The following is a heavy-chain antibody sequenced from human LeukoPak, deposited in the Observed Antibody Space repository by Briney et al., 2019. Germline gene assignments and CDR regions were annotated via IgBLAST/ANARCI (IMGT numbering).Heavy chain of an antibody. CDR1: GGSFSAYY. CDR2: INHSGST. CDR3: ARVDKNGGTSFDY. D-gene: IGHD2-8*01. Sequence: SETLSLTCAIYGGSFSAYYWSWIRQPPGKGLEWIGEINHSGSTNYNPSLKSRVTISVGTSKNQFSLKLSSVTAADTAVYYCARVDKNGGTSFDYWGQGTLVTVSS. V-gene: IGHV4-34*01. J-gene: IGHJ4*02.